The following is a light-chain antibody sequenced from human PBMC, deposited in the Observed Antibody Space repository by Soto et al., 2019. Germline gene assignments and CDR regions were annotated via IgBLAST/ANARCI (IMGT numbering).Light chain of an antibody. J-gene: IGLJ2*01. V-gene: IGLV1-40*01. Sequence: QSVLTQPPSVSGAPGQRVTISCTGSSSNNGAGYDVHWYQQLPGTAPKLLIYGNSNRPSGVPDRFSGSKSGTSASLAITGLQAEDEADYYCQSYDSSLSGRDVVFGGGTKLTVL. CDR1: SSNNGAGYD. CDR3: QSYDSSLSGRDVV. CDR2: GNS.